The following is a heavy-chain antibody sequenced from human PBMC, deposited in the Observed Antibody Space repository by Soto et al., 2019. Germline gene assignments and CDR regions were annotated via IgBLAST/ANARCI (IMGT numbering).Heavy chain of an antibody. CDR1: GFTFSDYY. Sequence: VGSLRLSCAASGFTFSDYYMSWIRQAPGKGLEWVSYISSSGSTIYYADSVKGRFTISRDNAKNSLYLQMNSLRAEDTAVYYCAVWFGESYFDYWGQGTLVPVSS. J-gene: IGHJ4*02. D-gene: IGHD3-10*01. CDR3: AVWFGESYFDY. V-gene: IGHV3-11*01. CDR2: ISSSGSTI.